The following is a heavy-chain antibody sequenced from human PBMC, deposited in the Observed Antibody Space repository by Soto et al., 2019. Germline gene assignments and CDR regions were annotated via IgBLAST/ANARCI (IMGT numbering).Heavy chain of an antibody. CDR1: GFTFSSNG. V-gene: IGHV3-33*01. Sequence: GGSLRLSCTASGFTFSSNGMHWVRQAPGKGLEWVAVIWSDGSNKYYADSVKGRFTIFRDNSKSTLYLQMNGLRAEDTAVYYCARDGSNKPGFYYGMDVWGQGTTVTVSS. CDR3: ARDGSNKPGFYYGMDV. CDR2: IWSDGSNK. J-gene: IGHJ6*02. D-gene: IGHD6-13*01.